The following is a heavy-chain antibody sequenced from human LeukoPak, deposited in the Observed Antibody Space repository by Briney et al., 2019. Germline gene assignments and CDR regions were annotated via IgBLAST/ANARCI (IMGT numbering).Heavy chain of an antibody. Sequence: SETLSLTCTVSGGSISSGSYYWRWIRQPAGTGLEWIGRIYTSGSTNYNPSLKSRVTISVDTSKNQFSLKLSSVTAADTAVYYCVRGTVTTRRWFDPWGQGTLVTVSS. CDR3: VRGTVTTRRWFDP. J-gene: IGHJ5*02. CDR2: IYTSGST. D-gene: IGHD4-17*01. V-gene: IGHV4-61*02. CDR1: GGSISSGSYY.